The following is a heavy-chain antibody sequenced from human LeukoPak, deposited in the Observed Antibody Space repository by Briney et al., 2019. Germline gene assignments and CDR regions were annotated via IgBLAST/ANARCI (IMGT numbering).Heavy chain of an antibody. CDR2: ISGSGGST. D-gene: IGHD5-12*01. CDR1: GFTFTSYA. Sequence: GGSLRLSCAASGFTFTSYAMSWVRQAPGKGLEWVSAISGSGGSTYYADSVKGRFTISRDNSKNTLYLQMNSLRAEDTAVYYCARGGLIVAIVGLFDYWGQGTLVTVSS. J-gene: IGHJ4*02. CDR3: ARGGLIVAIVGLFDY. V-gene: IGHV3-23*01.